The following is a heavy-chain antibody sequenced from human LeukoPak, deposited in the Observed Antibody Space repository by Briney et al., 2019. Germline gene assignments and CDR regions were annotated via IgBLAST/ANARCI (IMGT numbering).Heavy chain of an antibody. V-gene: IGHV1-2*06. Sequence: ASVKVSCKASGYTFTGYYMHWVRQAPGQGLEWMGRINPNSGGTNYAQKFQGRVTMTEDTSTDTAYMELSSLRSEDTAVYYCATKSTIFGVIYYFDYWGQGTLVTVSS. CDR1: GYTFTGYY. CDR2: INPNSGGT. D-gene: IGHD3-3*01. J-gene: IGHJ4*02. CDR3: ATKSTIFGVIYYFDY.